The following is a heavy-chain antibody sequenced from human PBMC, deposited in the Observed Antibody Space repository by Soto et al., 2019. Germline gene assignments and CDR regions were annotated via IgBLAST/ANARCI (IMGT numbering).Heavy chain of an antibody. CDR2: INRSGST. Sequence: SETLSLTCAVYGGSFSGYYWSWIRQPPGKGLEWIGEINRSGSTNYNPSLKSRVTISVDTSKNQFSLKLSSVTAADTAVYYCARRNYYYYMDVWGKGTTVTVSS. J-gene: IGHJ6*03. CDR3: ARRNYYYYMDV. V-gene: IGHV4-34*01. CDR1: GGSFSGYY.